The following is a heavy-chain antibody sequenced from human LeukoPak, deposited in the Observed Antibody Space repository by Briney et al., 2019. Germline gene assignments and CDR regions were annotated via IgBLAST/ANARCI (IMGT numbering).Heavy chain of an antibody. V-gene: IGHV4-59*08. CDR2: IYYSGST. CDR1: GGSISSYY. Sequence: SETLSLTCTVSGGSISSYYWSWIRQPPGKGLEWIGYIYYSGSTNYNPSLKSRVTISVDTSKNQFSLKLSSVTAADTAVYYCARHLPGDYFDYWGQGTLVTVPS. D-gene: IGHD2-8*02. J-gene: IGHJ4*02. CDR3: ARHLPGDYFDY.